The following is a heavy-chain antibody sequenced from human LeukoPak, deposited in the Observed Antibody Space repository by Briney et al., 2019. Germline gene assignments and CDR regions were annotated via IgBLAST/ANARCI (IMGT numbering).Heavy chain of an antibody. J-gene: IGHJ5*02. CDR1: GGTFSSYA. V-gene: IGHV1-69*04. Sequence: SVKVSCEASGGTFSSYAISWVRQAPGQGLEWMGRIIPILGIANYAQKFQGRVTITADKSTSTAYMELSSLRSEDTAVYYCARSGYSSGRYYNWFDPWGQGTLVTVSS. CDR3: ARSGYSSGRYYNWFDP. D-gene: IGHD6-19*01. CDR2: IIPILGIA.